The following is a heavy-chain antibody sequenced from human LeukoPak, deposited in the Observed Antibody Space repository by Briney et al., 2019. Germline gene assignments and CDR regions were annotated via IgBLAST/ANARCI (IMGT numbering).Heavy chain of an antibody. J-gene: IGHJ6*02. CDR2: ISSSGSTI. Sequence: GGSLRLSCAASGFTFGSYEMNWVRQAPGKGLEWVSYISSSGSTIYYADSVKGRFTISRDNAKNSLYLQMNSLRAEDTAVYYCARDDWGSGSYYLGGYYYYGMDVWGQGTTVTVSS. CDR3: ARDDWGSGSYYLGGYYYYGMDV. V-gene: IGHV3-48*03. D-gene: IGHD3-10*01. CDR1: GFTFGSYE.